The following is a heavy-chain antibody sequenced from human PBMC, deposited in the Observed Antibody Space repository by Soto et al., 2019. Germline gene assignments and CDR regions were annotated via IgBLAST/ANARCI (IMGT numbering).Heavy chain of an antibody. CDR1: GASITSTTYF. J-gene: IGHJ4*02. CDR3: AKNLPRTGRYDY. CDR2: IYYRGKT. Sequence: QLQLHESGPGLVKASETLSLTCSLSGASITSTTYFWAWIRQLPGKGLEWVGSIYYRGKTHYNPSLKIRATISVDRSKNQFSLQVSSLTAADTAVYYCAKNLPRTGRYDYWGKGTVVTVSS. V-gene: IGHV4-39*01.